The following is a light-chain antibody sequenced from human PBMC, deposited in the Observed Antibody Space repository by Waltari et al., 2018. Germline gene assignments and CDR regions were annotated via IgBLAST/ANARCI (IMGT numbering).Light chain of an antibody. J-gene: IGLJ3*02. CDR3: SMYMGSGVWV. Sequence: QTVVTQEPSLSVSPGGTVTLTCALSSGSVSSTSYPTWYQQTPGQPPPTLVYNGISRSSGVPDRFSCSILGNTAALTITGAQADDESDYYCSMYMGSGVWVFGGGTKLTVL. CDR2: NGI. CDR1: SGSVSSTSY. V-gene: IGLV8-61*01.